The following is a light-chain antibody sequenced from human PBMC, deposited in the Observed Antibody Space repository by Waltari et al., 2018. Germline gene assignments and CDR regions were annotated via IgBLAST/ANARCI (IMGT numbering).Light chain of an antibody. V-gene: IGKV3-20*01. J-gene: IGKJ4*01. CDR2: GTS. CDR3: QQYDGEVVT. Sequence: CRGRQRVTVISLTRNQQQLGQAPRLLIYGTSTRATGIPDRFSGSGSGTDFTLTISRLEPEDFAVYYCQQYDGEVVTFGGGTKVEI. CDR1: QRVTVIS.